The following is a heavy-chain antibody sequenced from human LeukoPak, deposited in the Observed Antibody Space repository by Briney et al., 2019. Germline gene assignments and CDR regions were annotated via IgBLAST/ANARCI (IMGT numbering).Heavy chain of an antibody. V-gene: IGHV3-21*04. CDR3: AKGSVVVPAASHFDY. J-gene: IGHJ4*02. Sequence: GGSLRLSCAASGFTFSSYSMNWVRQAPGKGLEWVSSISSSSSYIYYADSVKGRFTISRDNAKNSLYLQMNSLRAEDTAVYYCAKGSVVVPAASHFDYWGQGTLVTVSS. CDR2: ISSSSSYI. CDR1: GFTFSSYS. D-gene: IGHD2-2*01.